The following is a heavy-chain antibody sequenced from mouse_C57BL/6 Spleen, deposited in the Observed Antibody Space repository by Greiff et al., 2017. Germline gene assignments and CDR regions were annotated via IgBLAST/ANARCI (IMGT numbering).Heavy chain of an antibody. CDR1: GYTFTDYN. D-gene: IGHD2-4*01. V-gene: IGHV1-22*01. CDR3: ARGGYDYDGGRPDY. CDR2: INPNNGGT. Sequence: VQLQQSGPELVKPGASVKMSCKASGYTFTDYNMHWVKQSHGKSLEWIGYINPNNGGTSSNQKFKGKDTLTVNKSSSTAYMELRSLTSEDSAVYYCARGGYDYDGGRPDYWGQGTTLTVSS. J-gene: IGHJ2*01.